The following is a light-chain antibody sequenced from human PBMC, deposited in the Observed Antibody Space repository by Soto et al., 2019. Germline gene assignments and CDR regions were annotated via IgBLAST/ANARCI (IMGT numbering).Light chain of an antibody. CDR2: AAY. CDR1: QSISTY. V-gene: IGKV1-39*01. J-gene: IGKJ1*01. CDR3: QQSFRTPRT. Sequence: DIQMTQSPSSLSASVGDRVTITCRASQSISTYLNWYQQKPGKAPKLLIYAAYRLQSGVPSRFSGSGSGTDFTLTISSLQPEEFATYYCQQSFRTPRTFGQGTKVEIK.